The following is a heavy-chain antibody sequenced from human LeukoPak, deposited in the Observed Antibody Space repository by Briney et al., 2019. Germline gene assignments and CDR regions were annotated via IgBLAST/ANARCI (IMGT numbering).Heavy chain of an antibody. CDR3: AKGRWGLTINNFDL. CDR2: IYSGGST. D-gene: IGHD7-27*01. Sequence: QSRGSLRLSCAASGFTVSSNYMSWVRQAPGKGLEWVSLIYSGGSTYYADSVKGRFTISRDSSKNTLYLQMNSLGGEDTALYYCAKGRWGLTINNFDLWGQGTMVTVSS. CDR1: GFTVSSNY. V-gene: IGHV3-53*01. J-gene: IGHJ3*01.